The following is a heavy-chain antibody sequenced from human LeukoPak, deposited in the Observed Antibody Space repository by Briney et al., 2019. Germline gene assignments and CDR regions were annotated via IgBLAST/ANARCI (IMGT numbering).Heavy chain of an antibody. D-gene: IGHD3-10*01. CDR3: AKFPGYYGSGSYSRAFDY. J-gene: IGHJ4*02. Sequence: GGSLRLSCAASGFTFSSYWMHWVRQAPGKGLVWVSRINSDGSSTSYADSVKGRFTISRDNAKNTLYLQMNSLRAEDTAVYYCAKFPGYYGSGSYSRAFDYWGQGTLVTVSS. CDR1: GFTFSSYW. V-gene: IGHV3-74*01. CDR2: INSDGSST.